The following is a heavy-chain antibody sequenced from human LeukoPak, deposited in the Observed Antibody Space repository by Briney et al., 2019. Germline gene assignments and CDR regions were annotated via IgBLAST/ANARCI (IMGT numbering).Heavy chain of an antibody. CDR3: ARDLAGEILWFGD. J-gene: IGHJ4*02. CDR2: IKQDGSDK. V-gene: IGHV3-7*03. D-gene: IGHD3-10*01. CDR1: GFTFSKYW. Sequence: GGSLRLSCAASGFTFSKYWMSWVRQAPGKGLEWVANIKQDGSDKYYVDSVKGRFTISRDNSKNTLYLQMNSLRAEDTAVYYCARDLAGEILWFGDWGQGTLVTVSS.